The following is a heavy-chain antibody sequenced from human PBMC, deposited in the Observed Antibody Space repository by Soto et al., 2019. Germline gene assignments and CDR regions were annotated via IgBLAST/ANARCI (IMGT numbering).Heavy chain of an antibody. V-gene: IGHV4-61*01. CDR2: IYYSGST. D-gene: IGHD6-13*01. CDR1: GGSVSSGTYY. J-gene: IGHJ4*02. CDR3: ARRGPGTYFDY. Sequence: PSETLSLTCTVSGGSVSSGTYYWSWIRQPPGKGLEWIGYIYYSGSTNYNPSLKSRVTISVDTSKNQFSLKLSSVTAADTAVYYCARRGPGTYFDYWGQGTLVTVSS.